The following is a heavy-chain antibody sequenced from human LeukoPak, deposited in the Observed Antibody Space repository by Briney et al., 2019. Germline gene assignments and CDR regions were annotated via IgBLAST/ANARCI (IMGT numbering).Heavy chain of an antibody. CDR3: AKEFEGYSYGHDAFDI. CDR2: ISGSGGST. V-gene: IGHV3-23*01. D-gene: IGHD5-18*01. Sequence: GGSLRLSCAASGSTFSSYAMSWVRQAPGKGLEWVSAISGSGGSTYYADSVKGRFTISRDNSKNTLYLQMNSLRAEDTAVYYCAKEFEGYSYGHDAFDIWGQGTMVTVSS. CDR1: GSTFSSYA. J-gene: IGHJ3*02.